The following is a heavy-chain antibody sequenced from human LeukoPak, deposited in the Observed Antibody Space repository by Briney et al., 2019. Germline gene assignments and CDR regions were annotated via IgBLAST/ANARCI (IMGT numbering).Heavy chain of an antibody. Sequence: GRSLRLSCAASGFTFSSYAMHWVRQAPGKGLEWVAVISSDGSNKYYADSVKGRFTISRDNSKNTLYLQMNSLRAEDTAVYYCAKGISSSWLRDAFDIWGQGTMVTVSS. J-gene: IGHJ3*02. V-gene: IGHV3-30*04. D-gene: IGHD6-13*01. CDR1: GFTFSSYA. CDR3: AKGISSSWLRDAFDI. CDR2: ISSDGSNK.